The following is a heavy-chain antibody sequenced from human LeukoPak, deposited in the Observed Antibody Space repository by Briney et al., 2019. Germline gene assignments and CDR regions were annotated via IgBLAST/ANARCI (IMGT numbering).Heavy chain of an antibody. Sequence: GGSLRLSCAASGFTFSSYAMHWVRQAPGKGLEWVAVISYDGSNKYYADSVKGRFTISRGNSKNTLYLQMNSLRAEDTAVYYCSHCGDAFDIWGQGTMVTVSS. V-gene: IGHV3-30*04. CDR3: SHCGDAFDI. CDR1: GFTFSSYA. D-gene: IGHD2-21*01. CDR2: ISYDGSNK. J-gene: IGHJ3*02.